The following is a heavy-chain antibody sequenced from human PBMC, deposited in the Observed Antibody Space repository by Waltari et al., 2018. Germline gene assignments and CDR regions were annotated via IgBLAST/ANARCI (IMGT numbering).Heavy chain of an antibody. CDR2: ISRGGNTA. Sequence: EVQLLQSGGGLAQPGGSLRVSCAAFGFIFSYYEMDGVGQAPGKAMEWISFISRGGNTAYYADSVRGRFTITRDNVNNAMHLQMTNLRADDTAVYYCVRDVTMAGTDFDSWGQGTLVTVSS. V-gene: IGHV3-48*03. J-gene: IGHJ4*02. CDR3: VRDVTMAGTDFDS. D-gene: IGHD1-7*01. CDR1: GFIFSYYE.